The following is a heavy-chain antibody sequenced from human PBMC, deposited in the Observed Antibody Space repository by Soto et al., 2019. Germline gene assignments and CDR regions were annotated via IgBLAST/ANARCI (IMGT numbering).Heavy chain of an antibody. J-gene: IGHJ4*02. V-gene: IGHV4-31*03. CDR3: TRGLDRAKLGY. Sequence: QVQLQESGPGLVKPSQTLSLTCTVSDGSIDSGSYYRRWVRQYPVKGLEWIGSIHYSGRIYYSPSLRSRLTMSADTSKNQFSLKLSSVTVADTAVYYCTRGLDRAKLGYSGQGIQVIVSS. CDR1: DGSIDSGSYY. CDR2: IHYSGRI. D-gene: IGHD1-26*01.